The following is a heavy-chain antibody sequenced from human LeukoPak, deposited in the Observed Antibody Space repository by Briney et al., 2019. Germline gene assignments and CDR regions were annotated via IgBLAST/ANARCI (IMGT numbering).Heavy chain of an antibody. Sequence: GGSLRLSCAASGFPFSGYWMHWVRQAPGKGLEWVSSISSSSGYIYYADSVKGRFTISRDNAKNSLYLQMNSLRAEDTAVYYCARDKSGGYTFYFDYWGQGTLVSVS. CDR3: ARDKSGGYTFYFDY. CDR2: ISSSSGYI. CDR1: GFPFSGYW. D-gene: IGHD5-12*01. V-gene: IGHV3-21*01. J-gene: IGHJ4*02.